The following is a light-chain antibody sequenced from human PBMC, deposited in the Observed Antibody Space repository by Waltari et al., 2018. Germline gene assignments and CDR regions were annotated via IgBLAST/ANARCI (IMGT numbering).Light chain of an antibody. CDR3: LLSYSGNWV. V-gene: IGLV7-46*01. CDR2: ATT. J-gene: IGLJ3*02. CDR1: TGTVTSARY. Sequence: QAVFPQEPSLTVSPGATVTPTCGSRTGTVTSARYHYWFQQKPGQAPRTLIYATTNKHSWTPARFSGSLLGGKAALTLSGAQPEDEAEYFCLLSYSGNWVFGGGTKLTVL.